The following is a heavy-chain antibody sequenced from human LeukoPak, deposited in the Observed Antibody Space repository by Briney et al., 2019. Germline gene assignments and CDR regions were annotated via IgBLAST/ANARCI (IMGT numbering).Heavy chain of an antibody. CDR1: GGSIRSNGYY. J-gene: IGHJ6*03. D-gene: IGHD6-6*01. Sequence: SETLSLTCSVSGGSIRSNGYYWGWIRQSPGKGLEWIGTISYSGTTYYNPSLKSRVTISLDTSKNQFSLELSSVTAADTAIYYCARDFSSSSSVYYYYYMDVWGKGTTVTVSS. CDR2: ISYSGTT. CDR3: ARDFSSSSSVYYYYYMDV. V-gene: IGHV4-39*07.